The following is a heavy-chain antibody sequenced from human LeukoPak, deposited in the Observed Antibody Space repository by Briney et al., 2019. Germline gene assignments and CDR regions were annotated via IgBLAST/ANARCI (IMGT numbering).Heavy chain of an antibody. Sequence: SDTLSLTCTVSGGSIRSYYWIWIRQPPRKGLEWIGYIYYSGSTSYNPSLKSRVTISVDTSKNQFSLNLSPVTAADTAVYYCARWADCSNISCRKGFDYWGQGTLVTVSS. CDR2: IYYSGST. D-gene: IGHD2-2*01. V-gene: IGHV4-59*07. J-gene: IGHJ4*02. CDR3: ARWADCSNISCRKGFDY. CDR1: GGSIRSYY.